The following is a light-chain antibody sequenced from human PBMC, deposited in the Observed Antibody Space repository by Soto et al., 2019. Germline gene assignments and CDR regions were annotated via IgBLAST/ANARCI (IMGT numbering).Light chain of an antibody. Sequence: EIVFTQSPGTLSSSLGESGTLSCGASQSVSSSYLAWYQQKPGQAPRLLIYGASSRATGIPARFSGSGSGTDFTLTISRLEPEEFAVYYCKNYVSPPITFGHGTRLEIK. J-gene: IGKJ5*01. CDR2: GAS. V-gene: IGKV3-20*01. CDR3: KNYVSPPIT. CDR1: QSVSSSY.